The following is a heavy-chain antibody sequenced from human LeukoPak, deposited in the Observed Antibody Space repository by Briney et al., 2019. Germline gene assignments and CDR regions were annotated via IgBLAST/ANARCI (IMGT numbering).Heavy chain of an antibody. J-gene: IGHJ4*02. D-gene: IGHD1-26*01. CDR2: ISYNGSNK. CDR1: GFTFSSYA. V-gene: IGHV3-30*18. Sequence: PGGSLRLSCAASGFTFSSYAMSWVRQAPGKGLEWVAVISYNGSNKYYADSVKGRFTISRDNSKNTLYLQMNSLRAEDTAVYYCAKDATGATLDYWGQGTLVTVSS. CDR3: AKDATGATLDY.